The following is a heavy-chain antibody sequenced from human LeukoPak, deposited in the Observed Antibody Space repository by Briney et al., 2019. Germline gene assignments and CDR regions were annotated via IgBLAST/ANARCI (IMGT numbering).Heavy chain of an antibody. Sequence: GGALRLSCAACGWILSSYWMSGVGQAPGKGLEGVANMKQDGREKYYEASVKGRFTISRDNAKNSLYLQMNSLRAEDTPVYYCTRGPGSPLLTYYYASTVGAVDTWGQGKMVTVSP. D-gene: IGHD3-22*01. J-gene: IGHJ3*02. CDR1: GWILSSYW. V-gene: IGHV3-7*01. CDR2: MKQDGREK. CDR3: TRGPGSPLLTYYYASTVGAVDT.